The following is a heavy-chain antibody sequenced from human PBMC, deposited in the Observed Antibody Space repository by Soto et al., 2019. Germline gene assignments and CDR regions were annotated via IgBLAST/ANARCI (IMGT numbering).Heavy chain of an antibody. V-gene: IGHV3-23*01. CDR2: VSGSGTGT. CDR1: GFTFTRYA. D-gene: IGHD3-22*01. J-gene: IGHJ5*02. CDR3: AKTSLPDYDTRGYYRNNWFDP. Sequence: GGALRLSCAASGFTFTRYALSWVRQAPGKGLEWVAAVSGSGTGTYYADSVKGRFTISRDNSKNTLYLQMNTLRVEDTALYYCAKTSLPDYDTRGYYRNNWFDPWGQGTLVTVSS.